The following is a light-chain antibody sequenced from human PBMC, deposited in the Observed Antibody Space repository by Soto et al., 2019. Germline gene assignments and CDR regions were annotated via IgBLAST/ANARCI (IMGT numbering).Light chain of an antibody. J-gene: IGKJ3*01. CDR2: GAS. V-gene: IGKV3-20*01. CDR3: LHYGSELT. CDR1: QRVSSSY. Sequence: EIVLTQSPGTLSLSPGERATLSCRASQRVSSSYLAWYQQKPGKAPRLLIYGASSRATGIPDRFSGSGSGTDFTLTISRLEPEDFAVYYCLHYGSELTFGPGTKVDIK.